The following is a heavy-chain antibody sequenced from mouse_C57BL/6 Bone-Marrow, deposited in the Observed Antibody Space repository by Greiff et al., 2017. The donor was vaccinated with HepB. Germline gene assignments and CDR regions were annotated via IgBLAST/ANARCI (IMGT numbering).Heavy chain of an antibody. CDR1: GYAFSSSW. D-gene: IGHD2-2*01. CDR2: IYPGDGDT. J-gene: IGHJ2*01. V-gene: IGHV1-82*01. Sequence: QVQLQQSGPELVKPGASVKISCKASGYAFSSSWMNWVKQRPGKGLEWIGRIYPGDGDTNYNGKFKGKATLTADKSSSTAYMQLSSLTSEDSAVYFCARRYGYDFDYWGQGTTLTVSS. CDR3: ARRYGYDFDY.